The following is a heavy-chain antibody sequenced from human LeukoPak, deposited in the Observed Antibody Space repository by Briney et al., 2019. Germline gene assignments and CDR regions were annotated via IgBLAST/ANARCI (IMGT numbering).Heavy chain of an antibody. D-gene: IGHD3-10*01. V-gene: IGHV3-23*01. CDR2: ISGSGGST. Sequence: GGSLRLSCAASGFTFSSYAMSWVRQAPGKGLEWVSAISGSGGSTYYADSVKGRFTISRDNAKNSLYLQMNSLRAEDTAVYYCAREVMEWFGEFTWSLYYYYMDVWGKGTTVTISS. J-gene: IGHJ6*03. CDR3: AREVMEWFGEFTWSLYYYYMDV. CDR1: GFTFSSYA.